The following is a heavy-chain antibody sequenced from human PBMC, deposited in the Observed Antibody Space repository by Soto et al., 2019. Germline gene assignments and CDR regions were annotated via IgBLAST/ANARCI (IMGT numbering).Heavy chain of an antibody. CDR3: ARGHRSSGNIFDS. D-gene: IGHD3-22*01. CDR1: GFTFSNAW. V-gene: IGHV3-15*01. CDR2: IKSKSAGGTT. J-gene: IGHJ4*02. Sequence: EVQLVESGGGLVKPGGSVRLSCAASGFTFSNAWMSWVRQAPGKGLEWVGRIKSKSAGGTTEYDAPVKDRFTISRDDSKNTLYLQMNSLKIEDTAVYYFARGHRSSGNIFDSWGQGTLVTVSS.